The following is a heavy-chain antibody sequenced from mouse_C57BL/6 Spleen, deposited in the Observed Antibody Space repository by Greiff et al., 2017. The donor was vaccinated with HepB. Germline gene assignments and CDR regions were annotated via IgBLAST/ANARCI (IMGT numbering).Heavy chain of an antibody. V-gene: IGHV5-17*01. CDR3: ARPGSSYVYYAMDY. J-gene: IGHJ4*01. Sequence: DVKLVESGGGLVKPGGSLKLSCAASGFTFSDYGMHWVRQAPEKGLEWVAYISSGSSTIYYADTVKGRFTISRDNAKNTLFLQMTSLRSEDTAKYYCARPGSSYVYYAMDYWGQGTSVTVAS. D-gene: IGHD1-1*01. CDR1: GFTFSDYG. CDR2: ISSGSSTI.